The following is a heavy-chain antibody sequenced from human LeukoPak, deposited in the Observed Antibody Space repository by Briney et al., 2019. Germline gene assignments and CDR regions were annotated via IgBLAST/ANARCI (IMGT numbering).Heavy chain of an antibody. Sequence: ASVKVSCKTSGYNFIYYYIHWVRQAPGQGLEWMALINPSGGSTSYAQKFQGRVTMTRDTSTSTVYMELRSLRSEDTAVYFCARQSSGFFGSDYWGQGTLVTVSS. CDR1: GYNFIYYY. CDR2: INPSGGST. V-gene: IGHV1-46*01. CDR3: ARQSSGFFGSDY. D-gene: IGHD3-10*01. J-gene: IGHJ4*02.